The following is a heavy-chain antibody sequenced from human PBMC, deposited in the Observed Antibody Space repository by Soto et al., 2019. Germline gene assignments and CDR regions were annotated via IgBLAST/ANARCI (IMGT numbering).Heavy chain of an antibody. CDR1: GFTFGDYA. J-gene: IGHJ4*02. CDR3: TRVYLWMIAILFPCYFDY. Sequence: GGSLRLSCTASGFTFGDYAMSWFRQAPGKGLEWVGFIRSKAYGGTTEYAASVKGRFTISRDDSKMIAYLQMNSLKTEDTAVYYCTRVYLWMIAILFPCYFDYWGQGTLVTVSS. CDR2: IRSKAYGGTT. V-gene: IGHV3-49*03. D-gene: IGHD2-21*01.